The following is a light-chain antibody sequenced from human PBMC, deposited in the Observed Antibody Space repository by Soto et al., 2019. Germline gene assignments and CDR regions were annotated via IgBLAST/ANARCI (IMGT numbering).Light chain of an antibody. Sequence: QSALTQPAFVSGSPGQSITISCTGTSSDVGGYNYVSWYQHNPGKAPKLMIYDVTNRPSGVSNRFSGSKSGNTASLTISGLQAEDEADYYCSSYTSSSTYVVFGGGTKLTVL. CDR1: SSDVGGYNY. V-gene: IGLV2-14*01. CDR3: SSYTSSSTYVV. J-gene: IGLJ2*01. CDR2: DVT.